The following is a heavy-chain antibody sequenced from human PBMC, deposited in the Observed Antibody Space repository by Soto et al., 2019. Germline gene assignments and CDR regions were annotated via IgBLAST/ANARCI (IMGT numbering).Heavy chain of an antibody. V-gene: IGHV3-13*01. CDR2: IGTNADT. CDR1: GFRFSDYD. CDR3: ARGRPFWSDFYIDH. J-gene: IGHJ1*01. D-gene: IGHD3-3*01. Sequence: EVQLVESRGVLIQRGGSLRLSCEASGFRFSDYDMHWVRQPPGKGLEWVSGIGTNADTHYSDSVKGRFTISRENDKNSLYLQMNSLKADDTAVYFCARGRPFWSDFYIDHWGQGTLLTVSS.